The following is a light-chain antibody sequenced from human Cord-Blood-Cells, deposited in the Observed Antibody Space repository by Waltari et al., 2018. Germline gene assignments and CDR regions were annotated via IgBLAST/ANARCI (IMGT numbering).Light chain of an antibody. J-gene: IGKJ1*01. V-gene: IGKV1-8*01. CDR1: QGITSY. CDR3: QQYYSYPWT. Sequence: AIGLPQPHSPPPALPGDRATTTCRPSQGITSYLAWYQQKPGKAPKLLIYAASTLQSGVPSRFSGSGSGTDFTLTISCLQSEDFATYYCQQYYSYPWTFGQGTKVEIK. CDR2: AAS.